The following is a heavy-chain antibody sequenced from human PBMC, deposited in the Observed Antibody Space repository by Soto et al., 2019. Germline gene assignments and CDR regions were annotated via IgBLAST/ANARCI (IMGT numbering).Heavy chain of an antibody. V-gene: IGHV1-69*06. D-gene: IGHD3-22*01. CDR2: IIPIFGTR. CDR1: GGTFSNFG. J-gene: IGHJ3*02. Sequence: QVQLVQSGAEVKKPGSSVKVSCKASGGTFSNFGISWVRQAPGEGLEWMGGIIPIFGTRNYAQKFQGRVTITADKSTSTAYMYLSSLRSEDTAVYYCARGSGYDNGGAFDIWGQGTMVTVSS. CDR3: ARGSGYDNGGAFDI.